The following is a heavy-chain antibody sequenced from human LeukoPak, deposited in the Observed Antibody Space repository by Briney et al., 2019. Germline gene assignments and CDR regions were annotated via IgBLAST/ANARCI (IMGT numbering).Heavy chain of an antibody. V-gene: IGHV4-4*07. CDR2: IYSSGST. D-gene: IGHD2-2*02. Sequence: SETLSLTYTVSGGSISRYYWSCIRQPAGQRLEYIGRIYSSGSTNYNPSLKGRVTMSVDTSKNQFSLKLSSVTAADTAMYYCARAYCSSTSCYTSSTRYYYYMDVWGKGTTVTVSS. J-gene: IGHJ6*03. CDR1: GGSISRYY. CDR3: ARAYCSSTSCYTSSTRYYYYMDV.